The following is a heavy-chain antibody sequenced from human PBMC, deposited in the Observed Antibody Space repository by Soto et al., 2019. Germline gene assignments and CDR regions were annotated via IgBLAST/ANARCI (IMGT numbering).Heavy chain of an antibody. J-gene: IGHJ4*02. D-gene: IGHD5-12*01. Sequence: SETLSLTCTVSGGSISSYYWSWIRQPPGKGLEWIGYIYYSGSTNYNPSLKSRVTISVDTSKNQFSLKLSSVTAADTAVYYCARVAGDGYNANFDYWGQGTLVTVSS. CDR1: GGSISSYY. CDR2: IYYSGST. V-gene: IGHV4-59*01. CDR3: ARVAGDGYNANFDY.